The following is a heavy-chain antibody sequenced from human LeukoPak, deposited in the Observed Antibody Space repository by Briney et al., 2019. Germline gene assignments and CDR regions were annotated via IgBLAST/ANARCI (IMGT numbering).Heavy chain of an antibody. J-gene: IGHJ5*01. D-gene: IGHD6-13*01. Sequence: PGGSLRLSCAASGFTFSSYAMSWVRQAPGKGLEWVSTITGGGSTTYYADSVKGRFTISRDNSKNTLYLQMNSLRAEDTALYYXXRXSPXAATARSWFDSWGQGTLVTVSS. CDR2: ITGGGSTT. V-gene: IGHV3-23*01. CDR3: XRXSPXAATARSWFDS. CDR1: GFTFSSYA.